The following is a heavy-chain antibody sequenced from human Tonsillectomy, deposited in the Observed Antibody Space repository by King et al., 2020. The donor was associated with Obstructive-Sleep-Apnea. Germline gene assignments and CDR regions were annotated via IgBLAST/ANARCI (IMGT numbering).Heavy chain of an antibody. CDR3: ARPRGELDPADAFDI. Sequence: VQLVESGAEVKKPGESLKISCKGSGYSFTSYWIGWVRQMPGKGLEWMGIIYPGDSDTRYSPSFQGQVTISADKSISTAYLQWSSLKASDTAMYYCARPRGELDPADAFDIWGQGTMVTVSS. CDR2: IYPGDSDT. D-gene: IGHD1-1*01. J-gene: IGHJ3*02. CDR1: GYSFTSYW. V-gene: IGHV5-51*01.